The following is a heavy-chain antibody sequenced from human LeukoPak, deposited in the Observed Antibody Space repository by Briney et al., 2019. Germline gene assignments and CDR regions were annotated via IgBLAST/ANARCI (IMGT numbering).Heavy chain of an antibody. CDR1: EFTVTTNY. D-gene: IGHD5-12*01. CDR3: ARDGGRYSGYDYLFDY. V-gene: IGHV3-53*01. Sequence: GGSLRLSCAASEFTVTTNYMSWVRQAPGKGLQWVSVIYPGGAVYYADSVKGRFTISRDNAKNSLYLQMNSLRAEDTAVYYCARDGGRYSGYDYLFDYWGQGTLVTVSS. CDR2: IYPGGAV. J-gene: IGHJ4*02.